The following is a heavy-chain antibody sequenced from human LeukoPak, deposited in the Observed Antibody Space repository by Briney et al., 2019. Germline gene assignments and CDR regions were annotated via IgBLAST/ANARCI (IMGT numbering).Heavy chain of an antibody. Sequence: SETLSLTCTVSGGSVSSGSYYWSWIRQPPGKGLEWIGYIYYSGSTYYNPSLKSRVTISVDTSKNQFSLKLSSVTAADTAVYYCARVWGGTYYYDSSGYYQHFDYWGQGTLVTVSS. J-gene: IGHJ4*02. CDR1: GGSVSSGSYY. D-gene: IGHD3-22*01. V-gene: IGHV4-61*01. CDR2: IYYSGST. CDR3: ARVWGGTYYYDSSGYYQHFDY.